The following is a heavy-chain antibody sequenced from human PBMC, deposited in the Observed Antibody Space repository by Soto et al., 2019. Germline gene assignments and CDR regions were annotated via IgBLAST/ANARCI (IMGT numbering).Heavy chain of an antibody. CDR3: ARHNRYSSTWFEGWFDP. D-gene: IGHD6-13*01. J-gene: IGHJ5*02. CDR2: IHPGVSDT. CDR1: GYSFTNYW. V-gene: IGHV5-51*03. Sequence: EVQLVQSGAEVKKAGESLKISCQGSGYSFTNYWVGWVRQIPGRGLEWMGIIHPGVSDTRYSPFFQGQVTISADKSISTAYLQWSSLKASDTAMYYCARHNRYSSTWFEGWFDPWGQGTLVTVSS.